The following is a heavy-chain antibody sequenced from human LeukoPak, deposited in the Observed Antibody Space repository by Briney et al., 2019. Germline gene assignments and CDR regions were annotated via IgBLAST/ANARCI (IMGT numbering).Heavy chain of an antibody. J-gene: IGHJ3*02. CDR2: ISGSGGNT. V-gene: IGHV3-23*01. D-gene: IGHD6-19*01. CDR3: ARVVAVAGRAFDI. CDR1: GFTFSSYA. Sequence: GGSLRLSCAASGFTFSSYAMTWVRQAPGKGLEWVSGISGSGGNTYYADSVKGRFTISRDNAKNSLYLQMNSLRAEDTAVYYCARVVAVAGRAFDIWGQGTMVTVSS.